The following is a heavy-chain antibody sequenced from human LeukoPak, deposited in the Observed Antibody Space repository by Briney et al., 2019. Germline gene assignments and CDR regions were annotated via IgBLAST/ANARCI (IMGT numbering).Heavy chain of an antibody. J-gene: IGHJ4*02. CDR3: AKGPPGLNPIDY. V-gene: IGHV3-23*01. CDR1: GFTLTSYA. D-gene: IGHD3/OR15-3a*01. CDR2: ISGSGGST. Sequence: GGSLRLSCAASGFTLTSYAMSWVRQAPGKGLEWVSGISGSGGSTYYADSVKGRFTISRDNSKNTLYMQMNGLRAEDTAVYYCAKGPPGLNPIDYWGQGTLVTVSS.